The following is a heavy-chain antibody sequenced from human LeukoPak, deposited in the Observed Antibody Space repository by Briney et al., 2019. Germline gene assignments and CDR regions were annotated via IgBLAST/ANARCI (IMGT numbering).Heavy chain of an antibody. CDR1: GYTFTGYY. Sequence: ASVKVSCKASGYTFTGYYMHWVRQAPGQGPEWMGWINPNSGGTNYAQKFQGRVTMTRDTSISTAYMELSRLRSDDAAVYYCASGYCSGGSCYPFDYWGQGTLVTVSS. J-gene: IGHJ4*02. CDR3: ASGYCSGGSCYPFDY. CDR2: INPNSGGT. V-gene: IGHV1-2*02. D-gene: IGHD2-15*01.